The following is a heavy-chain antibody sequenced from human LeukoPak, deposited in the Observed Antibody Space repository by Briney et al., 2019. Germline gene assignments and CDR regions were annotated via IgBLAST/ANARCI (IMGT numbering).Heavy chain of an antibody. J-gene: IGHJ5*02. CDR1: GFTFSSYG. V-gene: IGHV3-23*01. D-gene: IGHD4-17*01. CDR3: VRERATYGDYGYNWFDP. Sequence: GGSLRLSCAASGFTFSSYGMSWVRQAPGKGLEWVSAISGSGGSTYYADSVKGRFTISRDNSKNTLYLQMNSLRAEDTAVYYCVRERATYGDYGYNWFDPWGQGTLVTVSS. CDR2: ISGSGGST.